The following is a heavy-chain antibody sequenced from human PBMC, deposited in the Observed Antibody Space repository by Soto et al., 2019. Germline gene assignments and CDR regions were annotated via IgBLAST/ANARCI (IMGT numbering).Heavy chain of an antibody. J-gene: IGHJ6*02. CDR2: IFYTGST. CDR3: ARRRGGSGDYSQFAMDA. D-gene: IGHD4-17*01. Sequence: QVQLQESGPGLVKPSETLSLNCSVSGGSISSYYWSWIRQPPGKGLEWIGYIFYTGSTNYNPSLKSRVTISVDTSKNQFSLKLSSVTAADTAVYYCARRRGGSGDYSQFAMDAWGQGTTVTVSS. V-gene: IGHV4-59*01. CDR1: GGSISSYY.